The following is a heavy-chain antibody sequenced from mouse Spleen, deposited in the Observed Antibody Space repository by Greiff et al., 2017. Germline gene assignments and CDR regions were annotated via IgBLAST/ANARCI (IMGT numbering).Heavy chain of an antibody. V-gene: IGHV5-12*01. CDR1: GFTFSDYY. CDR3: ARPHYYGSSYLYAMDY. D-gene: IGHD1-1*01. J-gene: IGHJ4*01. Sequence: EVKVEESGGGLVQPGGSLKLSCAASGFTFSDYYMYWVRQTPEKRLEWVAYISNGGGSTYYPDTVKGRFTISRDNAKNTLYLQMSRLKSEDTAMYYCARPHYYGSSYLYAMDYWGQGTSVTVSS. CDR2: ISNGGGST.